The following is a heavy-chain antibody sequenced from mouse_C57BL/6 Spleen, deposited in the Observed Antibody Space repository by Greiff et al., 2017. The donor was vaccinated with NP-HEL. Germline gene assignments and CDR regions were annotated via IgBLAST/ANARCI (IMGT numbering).Heavy chain of an antibody. D-gene: IGHD2-1*01. CDR1: GFTFSSYA. Sequence: DVKLVESGGGLVKPGGSLKLSCAASGFTFSSYAMSWVRQTPEKRLEWVATISDGGSYTYYPDNVKGRFTISRDNAKNNLYLQMSHLKSEDTAMYYCAREGLLSYYFDYWGQGTTLTVSS. J-gene: IGHJ2*01. CDR3: AREGLLSYYFDY. V-gene: IGHV5-4*01. CDR2: ISDGGSYT.